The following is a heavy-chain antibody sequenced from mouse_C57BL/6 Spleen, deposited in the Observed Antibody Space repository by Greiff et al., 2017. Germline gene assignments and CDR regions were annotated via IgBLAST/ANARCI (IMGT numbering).Heavy chain of an antibody. CDR1: GFNIKDYY. J-gene: IGHJ1*03. Sequence: VQLQQSGAELVRPGASVKLSCTASGFNIKDYYMHWVKQRPEQGLVWIGRLDPEDGDTEYAPKFQGKATMTADPSSNTAYLQLSSLTSEDTAVYYCTTITTVVATRYFDVWGTGTTVTVSS. D-gene: IGHD1-1*01. CDR2: LDPEDGDT. V-gene: IGHV14-1*01. CDR3: TTITTVVATRYFDV.